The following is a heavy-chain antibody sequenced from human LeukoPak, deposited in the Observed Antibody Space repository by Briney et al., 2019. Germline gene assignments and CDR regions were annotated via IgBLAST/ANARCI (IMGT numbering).Heavy chain of an antibody. Sequence: ASVKVSCKASGYTFIGYYMHWVRQAPGQGLEGMGWINPHSGGTNSEQNFQGRVTMSRDTSISTVYMELSRLRSDDTALYYCAREGVIGDGYNFFDYWGQGTLVTVSS. D-gene: IGHD5-24*01. V-gene: IGHV1-2*02. CDR3: AREGVIGDGYNFFDY. J-gene: IGHJ4*02. CDR2: INPHSGGT. CDR1: GYTFIGYY.